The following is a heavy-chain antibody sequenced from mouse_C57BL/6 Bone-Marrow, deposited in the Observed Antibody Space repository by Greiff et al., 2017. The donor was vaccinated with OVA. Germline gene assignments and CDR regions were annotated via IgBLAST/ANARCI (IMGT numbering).Heavy chain of an antibody. V-gene: IGHV1-69*01. D-gene: IGHD1-1*01. Sequence: QVQLQQSGAELVMPGASVKLSCKASGYTFTSYWMHWVKQRPGPGLEWIGENDPSDSYTNYNQKFKGKSTLTVDKSSSTAYMQLSSLTSEDSAVYYCARGNYGSSFRYFDVWGTGTTVSVSS. CDR2: NDPSDSYT. J-gene: IGHJ1*03. CDR1: GYTFTSYW. CDR3: ARGNYGSSFRYFDV.